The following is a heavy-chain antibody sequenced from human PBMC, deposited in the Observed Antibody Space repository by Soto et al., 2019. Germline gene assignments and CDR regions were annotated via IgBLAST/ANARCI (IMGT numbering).Heavy chain of an antibody. J-gene: IGHJ4*02. Sequence: SETLSLTCAVYGGSFSGYYWSWIRQPPGKGLEWIGEINHSGSTNYNPSLKSRVTISVDTSKNQFSLKLSSVTAADTAVYYCAREGIPGIAVAWGQGTLVTVSS. CDR1: GGSFSGYY. CDR3: AREGIPGIAVA. D-gene: IGHD6-19*01. V-gene: IGHV4-34*01. CDR2: INHSGST.